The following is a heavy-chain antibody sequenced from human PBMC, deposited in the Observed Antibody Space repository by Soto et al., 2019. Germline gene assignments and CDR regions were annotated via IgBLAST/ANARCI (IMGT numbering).Heavy chain of an antibody. J-gene: IGHJ4*02. V-gene: IGHV3-30-3*01. Sequence: GGSLRLSCAASGFTFSSYAMHWVRQAPGKGLEWVAVISYDGSNKYYADSVKGRFTISRDNSKNTLYLQMNSLRAEDTAVYYCAIDRFQYYYDSSGHPGPVGKRDYMVYWGQGTLVTVCS. CDR3: AIDRFQYYYDSSGHPGPVGKRDYMVY. CDR1: GFTFSSYA. D-gene: IGHD3-22*01. CDR2: ISYDGSNK.